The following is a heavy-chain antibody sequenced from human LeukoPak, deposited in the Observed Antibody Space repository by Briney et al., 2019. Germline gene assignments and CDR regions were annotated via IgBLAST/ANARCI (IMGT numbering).Heavy chain of an antibody. Sequence: PSETLSLTCTVSGASISGYYWSWIRQPPGKGLEWIGYMRSTGRTNQNASLKSRVTMSVDASKNQFSLKLTSVTAADTAVYYCARYHCPGDICDGFDYWGLGTLVTVST. D-gene: IGHD2-8*02. CDR3: ARYHCPGDICDGFDY. J-gene: IGHJ4*02. CDR1: GASISGYY. CDR2: MRSTGRT. V-gene: IGHV4-59*01.